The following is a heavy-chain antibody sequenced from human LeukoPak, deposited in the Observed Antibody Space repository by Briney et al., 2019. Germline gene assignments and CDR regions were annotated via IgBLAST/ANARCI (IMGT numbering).Heavy chain of an antibody. CDR1: GFTFSDYY. V-gene: IGHV4-34*01. Sequence: GSLRLSCAVSGFTFSDYYMSWIRQAPGKGLEWIGEINHSGSTNYNPSLKSRVTISVDTSKNQFSLKLSSVTAADTAVYYCARGKWFDPWGQGTLVTVSS. CDR3: ARGKWFDP. CDR2: INHSGST. J-gene: IGHJ5*02.